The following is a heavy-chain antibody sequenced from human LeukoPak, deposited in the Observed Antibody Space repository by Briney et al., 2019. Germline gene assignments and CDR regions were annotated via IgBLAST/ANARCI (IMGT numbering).Heavy chain of an antibody. V-gene: IGHV1-46*01. CDR2: INPSGGSA. CDR3: ARGYGSGPSGYYYYYMDV. J-gene: IGHJ6*03. CDR1: GYTFTSYG. D-gene: IGHD3-10*01. Sequence: ASVKVSCKASGYTFTSYGITWVRQAPGQGLEGMGLINPSGGSASYAQKFKGRVTMTRDMSTSTVYMELSSLRSEDTAVYYCARGYGSGPSGYYYYYMDVWGKGTTVTVSS.